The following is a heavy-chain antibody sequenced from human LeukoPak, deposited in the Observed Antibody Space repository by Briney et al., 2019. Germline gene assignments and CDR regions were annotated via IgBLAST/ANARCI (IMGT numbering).Heavy chain of an antibody. CDR3: ATALAAADPGRYYYYYMDV. CDR1: GYTLTELS. D-gene: IGHD6-13*01. J-gene: IGHJ6*03. V-gene: IGHV1-24*01. CDR2: FDPEDGET. Sequence: ASVKVSCKLSGYTLTELSMHWVRQPPGKGLEWMGGFDPEDGETIYAQKLQGRVTMTEDTSTDTAYMELSSLRSEDTAVYYCATALAAADPGRYYYYYMDVWGKGTTVTVSS.